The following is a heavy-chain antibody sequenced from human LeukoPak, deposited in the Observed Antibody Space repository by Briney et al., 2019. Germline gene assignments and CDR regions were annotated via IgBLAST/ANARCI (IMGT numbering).Heavy chain of an antibody. Sequence: GASVKVSCKASGYTFTSYYMHWVRQAPGQGLECMGIINPSGGSTSYAQKFQGRVTMTRDTSTSTVYMELSSLRSEDTAVYYCASGYCSGGSCYSAEYFQHWGQGTLVTVSS. J-gene: IGHJ1*01. D-gene: IGHD2-15*01. V-gene: IGHV1-46*01. CDR2: INPSGGST. CDR3: ASGYCSGGSCYSAEYFQH. CDR1: GYTFTSYY.